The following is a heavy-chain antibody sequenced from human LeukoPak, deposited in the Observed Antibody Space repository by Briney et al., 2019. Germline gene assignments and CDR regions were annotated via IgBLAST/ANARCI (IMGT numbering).Heavy chain of an antibody. CDR1: GYSISSGYY. CDR2: IYHSGST. D-gene: IGHD3-3*01. Sequence: SETLSLTCTVSGYSISSGYYWGWIRQPPGKGLEWIGSIYHSGSTYYNPSLKSRVTISVDTSKNQFSLKLSSVTAADTAVYYCARDTGSTYYDFWSGSQNNWFDPWGQGTLVTVSS. V-gene: IGHV4-38-2*02. CDR3: ARDTGSTYYDFWSGSQNNWFDP. J-gene: IGHJ5*02.